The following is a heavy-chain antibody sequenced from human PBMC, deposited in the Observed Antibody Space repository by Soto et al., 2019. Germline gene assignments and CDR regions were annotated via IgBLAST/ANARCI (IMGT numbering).Heavy chain of an antibody. CDR3: GRGRDSDGSVYRPVEY. J-gene: IGHJ4*02. CDR1: GYKFTTYW. CDR2: IYPDDSDS. V-gene: IGHV5-51*01. D-gene: IGHD3-22*01. Sequence: PGESLKISCKGSGYKFTTYWIGWVRQMPGKGLEWMAIIYPDDSDSRYSPSFQGQVTISADKSISTAYLQMTSLRVEDTAVYYCGRGRDSDGSVYRPVEYWGQGTLVTVSS.